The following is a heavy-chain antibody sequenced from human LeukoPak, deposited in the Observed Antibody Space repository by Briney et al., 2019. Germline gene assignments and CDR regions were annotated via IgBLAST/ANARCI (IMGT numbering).Heavy chain of an antibody. D-gene: IGHD6-13*01. Sequence: GESLRLSCAASGYTFSTYAMSWVRQAPGTGLEWVSAISGSGTTTYYADSVKGRFTISRDNSKNTLYLQMNSLRAEDTAVYYCAKGGFGSSWIMDVWGKGTTVTVSS. CDR1: GYTFSTYA. CDR3: AKGGFGSSWIMDV. V-gene: IGHV3-23*01. J-gene: IGHJ6*04. CDR2: ISGSGTTT.